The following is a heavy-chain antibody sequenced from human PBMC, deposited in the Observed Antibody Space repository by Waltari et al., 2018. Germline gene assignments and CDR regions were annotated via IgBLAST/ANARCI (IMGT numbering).Heavy chain of an antibody. J-gene: IGHJ4*02. CDR1: GGSISSSSFF. CDR2: LYYTGNT. D-gene: IGHD3-3*01. V-gene: IGHV4-39*01. CDR3: ARHMPYYDSIYYFDY. Sequence: QLQLQESGPGLVKPSETLSLTCYVSGGSISSSSFFWGWIRQPPGKGLEWIGSLYYTGNTYYNPSLKSRVTISADTSKNQFSLKLSSVTAADTAVYYCARHMPYYDSIYYFDYWGQGTLVTVSS.